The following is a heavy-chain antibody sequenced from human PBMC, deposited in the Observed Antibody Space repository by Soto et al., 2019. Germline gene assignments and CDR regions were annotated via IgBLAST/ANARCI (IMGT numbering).Heavy chain of an antibody. V-gene: IGHV1-18*01. J-gene: IGHJ4*01. CDR2: ISGFNGNT. Sequence: ASVKVSCKASGYTFNFYGITWVRQAPGQGLEWMGWISGFNGNTNYAADLQGRVTMTTDTSTSTAYMELRGLRSDDTAVYYCASFGVSPGHEPPEFVCLGPGTPVNVSS. CDR3: ASFGVSPGHEPPEFVC. CDR1: GYTFNFYG. D-gene: IGHD3-10*01.